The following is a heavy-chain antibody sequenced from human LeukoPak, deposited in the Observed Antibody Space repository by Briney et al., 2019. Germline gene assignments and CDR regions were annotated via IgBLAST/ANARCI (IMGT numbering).Heavy chain of an antibody. V-gene: IGHV3-23*01. J-gene: IGHJ4*02. Sequence: GGSLRLSCAASGFTFSSYAMSWVRQAPGKGLEWVSAISGSGGSTYYADSVKGRFTISRDNSKNTLYLQMISLRAEDTAVYYCGKSSDYYDSSGSIDYWGQRTLATVSS. CDR1: GFTFSSYA. CDR2: ISGSGGST. D-gene: IGHD3-22*01. CDR3: GKSSDYYDSSGSIDY.